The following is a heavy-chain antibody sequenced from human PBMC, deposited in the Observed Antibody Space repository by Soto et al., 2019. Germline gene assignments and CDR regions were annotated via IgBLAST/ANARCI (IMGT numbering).Heavy chain of an antibody. Sequence: PSETLSLTCAISGGSISSSNWWTWVRQPPGKGLEWIGEIYHSGSTNYNPSLKSRVTISVDKSKNQFSLKLSSVTAADTAVYYCARPLTLRGLVGYWGQGTLVTVSS. CDR3: ARPLTLRGLVGY. J-gene: IGHJ4*02. CDR2: IYHSGST. V-gene: IGHV4-4*02. D-gene: IGHD4-17*01. CDR1: GGSISSSNW.